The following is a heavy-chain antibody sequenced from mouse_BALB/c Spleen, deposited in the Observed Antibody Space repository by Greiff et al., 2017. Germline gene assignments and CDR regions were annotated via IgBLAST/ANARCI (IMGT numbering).Heavy chain of an antibody. CDR1: GFTFSSYG. V-gene: IGHV5-6*02. CDR3: ARRPYYGSSPYWYFDV. CDR2: ISSGGSYT. Sequence: EVKLVESGGDLVKPGGSLKLSCAASGFTFSSYGMSWVRQTPDKRLEWVATISSGGSYTYYPDSVKGRFTISRDNAKNTLYLQMSSLKSEDTAMYYCARRPYYGSSPYWYFDVWGAGTTVTVSS. J-gene: IGHJ1*01. D-gene: IGHD1-1*01.